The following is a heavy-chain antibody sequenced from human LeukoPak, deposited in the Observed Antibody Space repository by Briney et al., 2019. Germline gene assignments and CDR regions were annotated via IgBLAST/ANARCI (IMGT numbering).Heavy chain of an antibody. D-gene: IGHD4-11*01. CDR1: GFTFSSYA. J-gene: IGHJ4*02. V-gene: IGHV3-23*01. Sequence: GGSLRLSCAASGFTFSSYAMSWVRQAPGRGLEWVSAINTSGGRTYYADSVKGRSTISRDNSKNTLSLQMNSLRAEDTAVYYCAKEETTVKTPGIDYWGQGTLVTVSS. CDR2: INTSGGRT. CDR3: AKEETTVKTPGIDY.